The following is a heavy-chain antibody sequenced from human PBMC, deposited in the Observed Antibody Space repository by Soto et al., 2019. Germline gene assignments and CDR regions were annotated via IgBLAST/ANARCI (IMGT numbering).Heavy chain of an antibody. J-gene: IGHJ6*01. D-gene: IGHD6-19*01. V-gene: IGHV3-30*03. CDR2: ISHDGSNK. CDR1: GFTFSSYG. CDR3: V. Sequence: QVQLVESGGGVVQPGRSLSLSCAASGFTFSSYGIHCVRQAPGKGLEWVAVISHDGSNKYFADSVKGRFTISRHNSTAVYYCEKHLLAVAGYLHGMDVWGQGTTGTVSS.